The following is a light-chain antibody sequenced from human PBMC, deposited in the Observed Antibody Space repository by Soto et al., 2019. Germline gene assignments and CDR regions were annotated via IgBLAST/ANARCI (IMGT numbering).Light chain of an antibody. CDR1: SGHSSYA. CDR2: LNSDGSH. CDR3: QTWATGIRV. V-gene: IGLV4-69*01. Sequence: QLVLTQSPSVSASLGASVKLTCTLSSGHSSYAIAWHQQQPEKGPRYLMKLNSDGSHNTGDGTPDRFSGSSSGAERHLTIASLQSEDEADYYCQTWATGIRVFGGGTKLTVL. J-gene: IGLJ3*02.